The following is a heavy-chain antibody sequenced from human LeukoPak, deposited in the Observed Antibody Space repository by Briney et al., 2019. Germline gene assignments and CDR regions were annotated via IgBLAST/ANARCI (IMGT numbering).Heavy chain of an antibody. Sequence: GGSLRLSCAASGFTFSSYWMSWAGQAPGKGVEWVARINDNGNVNYYVDSVKGRVTISRDNANNSLYLQMSNLRADDTAVYSCPRGGDLDVCGQGAPVTVSS. CDR3: PRGGDLDV. CDR2: INDNGNVN. V-gene: IGHV3-7*03. CDR1: GFTFSSYW. D-gene: IGHD2-21*01. J-gene: IGHJ6*02.